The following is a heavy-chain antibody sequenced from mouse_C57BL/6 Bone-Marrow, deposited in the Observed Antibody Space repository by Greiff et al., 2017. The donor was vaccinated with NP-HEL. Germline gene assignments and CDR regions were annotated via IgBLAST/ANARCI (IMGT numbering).Heavy chain of an antibody. Sequence: EVQLVESGGDLVKPGGSLKLSCAASGFTFSSYGMSWVRQTPDKRLEWVATISSGGSYTYYPDSVKGRFTISRDNAKNTLYLQMSSLKSEDTAMYYCARHGSSPYFDVWGTGTTVTVSS. D-gene: IGHD1-1*01. CDR2: ISSGGSYT. CDR3: ARHGSSPYFDV. V-gene: IGHV5-6*01. CDR1: GFTFSSYG. J-gene: IGHJ1*03.